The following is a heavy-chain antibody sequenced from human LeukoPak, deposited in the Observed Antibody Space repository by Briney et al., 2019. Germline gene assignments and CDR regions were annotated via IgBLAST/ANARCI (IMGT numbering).Heavy chain of an antibody. J-gene: IGHJ1*01. CDR2: IKGDGSST. V-gene: IGHV3-74*01. D-gene: IGHD3-22*01. CDR3: ARDPDSGGYSTFQL. CDR1: EFTFSNYW. Sequence: GGSLRLSCAASEFTFSNYWMHWVRQAPGKGLVWVSRIKGDGSSTTYADSVKGRFTISRDNARKMLYLQMNSLRAEDTAVFYCARDPDSGGYSTFQLWGQGTLVTVSS.